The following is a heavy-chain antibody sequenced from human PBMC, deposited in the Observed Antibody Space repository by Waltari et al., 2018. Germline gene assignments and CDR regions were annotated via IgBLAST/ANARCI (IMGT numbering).Heavy chain of an antibody. CDR3: AREGGEGATNYYYGMDV. CDR1: GFTFSSYW. D-gene: IGHD1-26*01. Sequence: EVQLVESGGGLVQPGGSLRLSCAASGFTFSSYWMTWVRQAPGKGLEWVANIKQDGSEKYYVDSLKGRFTISRDNAKNSLYLQMNSLRAEDTAVYYCAREGGEGATNYYYGMDVWGQGTAVTVSS. J-gene: IGHJ6*02. V-gene: IGHV3-7*01. CDR2: IKQDGSEK.